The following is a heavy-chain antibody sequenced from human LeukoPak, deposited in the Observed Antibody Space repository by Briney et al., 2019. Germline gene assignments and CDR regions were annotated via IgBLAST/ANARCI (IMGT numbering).Heavy chain of an antibody. CDR1: GGTFSSYA. CDR3: ARVGYCSSTSCHYFDY. J-gene: IGHJ4*02. CDR2: IIPIFGTA. V-gene: IGHV1-69*13. D-gene: IGHD2-2*01. Sequence: SVKVSCKASGGTFSSYAISWVRQAPGQGLEWMGGIIPIFGTANYAQKFQGRVTITADESTSTAYMELSSLRSEDTAVFYCARVGYCSSTSCHYFDYWGQGTLVTVSS.